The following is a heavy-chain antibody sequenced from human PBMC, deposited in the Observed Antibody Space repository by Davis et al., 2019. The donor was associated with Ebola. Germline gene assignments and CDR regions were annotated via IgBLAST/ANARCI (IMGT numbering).Heavy chain of an antibody. V-gene: IGHV3-74*01. CDR1: GFTFSSYW. Sequence: PGGSLRLSCAASGFTFSSYWMHWFRQAPGKGLVWVSRINPDGSFTDYADSVKGRFSISRDSTSNTLYLQMNGLRAEDTAVYHCARSSYQPDYWGQGTLVTVSS. D-gene: IGHD2-2*01. CDR3: ARSSYQPDY. CDR2: INPDGSFT. J-gene: IGHJ4*02.